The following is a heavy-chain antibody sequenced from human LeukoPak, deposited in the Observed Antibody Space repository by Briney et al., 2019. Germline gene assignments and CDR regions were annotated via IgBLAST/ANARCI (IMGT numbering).Heavy chain of an antibody. CDR3: ARISCTGGNCRPYSYYDMDV. CDR2: IWYDGSNK. V-gene: IGHV3-33*08. CDR1: GFTFSDYN. Sequence: GGSLRLSCAASGFTFSDYNMNWVRQAPGKGLEWVAVIWYDGSNKYYADSVKGRFTISRDNSKSTLYLQVNSLRAEDTAVYYCARISCTGGNCRPYSYYDMDVWGQGTTVTVSS. J-gene: IGHJ6*02. D-gene: IGHD2-15*01.